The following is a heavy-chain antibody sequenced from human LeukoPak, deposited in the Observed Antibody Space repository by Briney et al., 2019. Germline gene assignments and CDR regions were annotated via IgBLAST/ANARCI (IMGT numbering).Heavy chain of an antibody. CDR2: ISAYNGNT. J-gene: IGHJ4*02. D-gene: IGHD6-13*01. Sequence: ASVKVSCKASSYTFTSYGISWVRQAPGQGLEWMGWISAYNGNTNYAQKLQGRVTMTTDTSTSTAYMELRSLRSDDTAVYYCARHRQQLSDFDYWGQGTLVTVSS. CDR3: ARHRQQLSDFDY. V-gene: IGHV1-18*01. CDR1: SYTFTSYG.